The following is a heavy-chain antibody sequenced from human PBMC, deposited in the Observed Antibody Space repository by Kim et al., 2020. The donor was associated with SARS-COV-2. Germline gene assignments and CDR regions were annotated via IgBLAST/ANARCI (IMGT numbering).Heavy chain of an antibody. CDR3: AKDGSSPDFFAY. CDR1: GGYLTGSY. J-gene: IGHJ4*02. V-gene: IGHV4-34*01. CDR2: IDHIGTT. D-gene: IGHD2-2*03. Sequence: SETLSLTCAVHGGYLTGSYMSWVRQAPGQGLEWIGEIDHIGTTNSNPSLKSRLTISVDTSKNELSLRLNSVTAADTAVYYCAKDGSSPDFFAYWGQGSL.